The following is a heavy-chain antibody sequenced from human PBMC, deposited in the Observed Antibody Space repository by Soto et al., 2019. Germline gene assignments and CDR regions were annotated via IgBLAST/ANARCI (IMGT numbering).Heavy chain of an antibody. CDR3: AFTPDLGVLWSGYFDY. Sequence: QVQLVQSGAEVKKPGASVKVSCKASGYTFTSYGISWVRQAPGQGLEWMGWISAYNGNTNYAQKLQGRVTMTTDTSTSTAYMELSSLRSDDTAVYYCAFTPDLGVLWSGYFDYWGQGTLVTVSA. J-gene: IGHJ4*02. CDR1: GYTFTSYG. V-gene: IGHV1-18*01. CDR2: ISAYNGNT. D-gene: IGHD3-3*01.